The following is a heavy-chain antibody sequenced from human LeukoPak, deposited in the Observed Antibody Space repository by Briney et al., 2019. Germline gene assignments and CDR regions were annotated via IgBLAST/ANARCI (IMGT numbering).Heavy chain of an antibody. V-gene: IGHV1-69*13. CDR1: GGTFSSYA. CDR3: ARDRRLRSFDY. CDR2: IIPIFSTA. J-gene: IGHJ4*02. Sequence: SVKVSCKASGGTFSSYAISWLRQAPGQGLEWMGGIIPIFSTANYAQKFQGRVTITADESTSTAYMELSSLRSEDTAVYYCARDRRLRSFDYWGQGNLVTVSS. D-gene: IGHD4-17*01.